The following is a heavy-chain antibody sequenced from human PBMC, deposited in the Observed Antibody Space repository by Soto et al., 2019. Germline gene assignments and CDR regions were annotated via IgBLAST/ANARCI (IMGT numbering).Heavy chain of an antibody. V-gene: IGHV6-1*01. Sequence: SQTLSLTCAISGYSVSNKGAAWNWIIHSPSRGLEWLGRTYYRKSKWLYDYAVSVRSRITINPDTSKNQFSLHLTSVTPEDTSVYFCARHPTGSNSAFDSWGQGTLVTVSS. CDR1: GYSVSNKGAA. CDR2: TYYRKSKWLY. J-gene: IGHJ4*02. D-gene: IGHD4-4*01. CDR3: ARHPTGSNSAFDS.